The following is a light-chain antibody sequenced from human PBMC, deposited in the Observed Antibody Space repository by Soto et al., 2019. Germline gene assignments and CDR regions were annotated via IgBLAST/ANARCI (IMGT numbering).Light chain of an antibody. CDR2: AAS. J-gene: IGKJ3*01. V-gene: IGKV1-27*01. CDR3: QKHNTVPLT. Sequence: DVQMTQSPSSLSASVGDRVTITCRASHDISNYVAWLQQKPGKAPKLLIYAASTLQPGVPSRFSGGGSGVDFTLTISSLQPEDVATYYCQKHNTVPLTFGPGTKADIK. CDR1: HDISNY.